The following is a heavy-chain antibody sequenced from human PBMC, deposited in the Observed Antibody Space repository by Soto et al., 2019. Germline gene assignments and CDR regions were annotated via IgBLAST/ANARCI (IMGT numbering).Heavy chain of an antibody. J-gene: IGHJ4*02. CDR2: ISYDGSNK. D-gene: IGHD3-9*01. Sequence: QVQLVESGGGVVQPGRSLRLSCAASGFTFSSYGMHWVRQAPGKGLEWVAVISYDGSNKYYAESVKGRFTISRDNSKNTLYLQMNSLRAEDTAVYYCAKDPCHYDILTGPFCGYFDYWGQGTLVTVSS. CDR1: GFTFSSYG. V-gene: IGHV3-30*18. CDR3: AKDPCHYDILTGPFCGYFDY.